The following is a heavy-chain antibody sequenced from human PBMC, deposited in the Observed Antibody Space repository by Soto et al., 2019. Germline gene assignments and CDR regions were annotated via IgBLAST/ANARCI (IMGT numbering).Heavy chain of an antibody. CDR3: TRPQSSGWYAF. CDR1: GYSFIAHW. D-gene: IGHD3-22*01. J-gene: IGHJ4*02. Sequence: GESLKISCKVSGYSFIAHWIAWVRQMPGEGLEWMGIINPADSDIRYSPSFQGQVTISVDKSINTAYLQWSSLKASDTATYYCTRPQSSGWYAFWGQGTLVTVSS. CDR2: INPADSDI. V-gene: IGHV5-51*01.